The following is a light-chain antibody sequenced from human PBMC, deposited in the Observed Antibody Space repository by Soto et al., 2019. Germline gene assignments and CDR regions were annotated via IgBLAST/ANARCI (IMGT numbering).Light chain of an antibody. Sequence: QSALTQPASVSGSPGQSITISCTGTSSDVGGYNYVSWYQQHPGKAPKLMIYDVSNRPSGVSNRSSGSKSGNTASLTISGLQAEEEAAYYCSSYTSSSTLLYVFGTGTKLTVL. CDR2: DVS. J-gene: IGLJ1*01. CDR1: SSDVGGYNY. V-gene: IGLV2-14*01. CDR3: SSYTSSSTLLYV.